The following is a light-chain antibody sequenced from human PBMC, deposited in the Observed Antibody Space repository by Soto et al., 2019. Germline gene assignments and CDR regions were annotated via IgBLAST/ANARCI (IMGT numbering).Light chain of an antibody. V-gene: IGLV1-51*01. Sequence: QSVLTQPPSVSAAPGQMVTISCSGSSSNIGKNSVSWYQHFPETAPKLLIHDNNKRPSGIPDRFSASKSGTSATLGITGLQTGDDADDYCGTWDSTLSAFLFGAGTKVTVL. CDR3: GTWDSTLSAFL. CDR1: SSNIGKNS. CDR2: DNN. J-gene: IGLJ2*01.